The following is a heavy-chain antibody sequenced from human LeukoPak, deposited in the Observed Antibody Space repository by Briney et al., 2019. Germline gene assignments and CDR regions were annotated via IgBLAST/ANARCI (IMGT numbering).Heavy chain of an antibody. CDR3: ASTRPPLYCSSTSCYQERDDAFGI. J-gene: IGHJ3*02. CDR2: VDPEDGET. Sequence: ATVKISCKASGYTFTDYYMHWVQQAPGKGLEWVRRVDPEDGETIYAEKFQGRVTITADTSTDTAYMELSSLRSEDTAVYYCASTRPPLYCSSTSCYQERDDAFGIWGQGTMVTVSS. CDR1: GYTFTDYY. V-gene: IGHV1-69-2*01. D-gene: IGHD2-2*01.